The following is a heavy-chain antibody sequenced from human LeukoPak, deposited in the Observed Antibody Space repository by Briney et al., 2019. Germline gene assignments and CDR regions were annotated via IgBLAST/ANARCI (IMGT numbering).Heavy chain of an antibody. J-gene: IGHJ4*02. D-gene: IGHD6-13*01. CDR2: IKQDGSEM. CDR3: VRAIAAADSY. V-gene: IGHV3-7*03. CDR1: GFTFSRYW. Sequence: GGSLRLSCAASGFTFSRYWMSWVRQAPGKGLEWVANIKQDGSEMHYVDSVKGRFTIFRDNAKNSLYLQMNSLRAEDTAECFCVRAIAAADSYWGQGTLVTVSS.